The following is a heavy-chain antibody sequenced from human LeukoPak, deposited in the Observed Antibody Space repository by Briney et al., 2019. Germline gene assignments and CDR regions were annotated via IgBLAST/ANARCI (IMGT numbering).Heavy chain of an antibody. J-gene: IGHJ6*03. Sequence: PSQTLSLTCTVSGGSISSGSYYWSWIRQPAGKGLEWIGRIYTSGSTNYNPSLESRVTISVDTSKNQFSLKLSSVTAADTAVYYCARGPHYGDGNYFFHMDVWGKGTTVTISS. V-gene: IGHV4-61*02. CDR2: IYTSGST. D-gene: IGHD4-17*01. CDR3: ARGPHYGDGNYFFHMDV. CDR1: GGSISSGSYY.